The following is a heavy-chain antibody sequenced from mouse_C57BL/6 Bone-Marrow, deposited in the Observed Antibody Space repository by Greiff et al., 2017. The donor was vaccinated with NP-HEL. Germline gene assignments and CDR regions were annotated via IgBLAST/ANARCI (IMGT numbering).Heavy chain of an antibody. V-gene: IGHV1-81*01. CDR3: ARSLYYEYRD. J-gene: IGHJ2*01. D-gene: IGHD2-4*01. CDR2: IYPRSGNT. Sequence: VQLQQSGAELARPGASVKLSCKASGYTFTSYGISWVKQRTGQGLEWIGEIYPRSGNTYYNEKFKGKATLTADKSSSTAYMELRRLTSEDSAVYFVARSLYYEYRDWGQGTTRTVSS. CDR1: GYTFTSYG.